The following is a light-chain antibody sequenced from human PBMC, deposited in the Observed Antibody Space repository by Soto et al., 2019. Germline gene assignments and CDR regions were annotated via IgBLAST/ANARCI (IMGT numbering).Light chain of an antibody. V-gene: IGLV2-14*01. CDR1: SSDVGGYKY. Sequence: QSALTQPASVSGSPGQSITISCTGTSSDVGGYKYVSWYQQHPGKAPKFMIYDVSIRPSGVSNRFSGSKSGNTASLTISGLQAEDEADYYCCSYTSGSRYVFGTGTKLTVL. CDR3: CSYTSGSRYV. J-gene: IGLJ1*01. CDR2: DVS.